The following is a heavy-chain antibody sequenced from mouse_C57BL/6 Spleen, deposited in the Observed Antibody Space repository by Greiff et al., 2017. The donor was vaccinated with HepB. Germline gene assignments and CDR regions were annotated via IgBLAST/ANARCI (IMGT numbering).Heavy chain of an antibody. D-gene: IGHD1-1*01. CDR2: IEPANGTT. J-gene: IGHJ1*03. V-gene: IGHV14-3*01. CDR3: ARTTVVADWYFDV. Sequence: VQLQQSVAELVRPGASVKLSCTASGFNIKNTYMHWVKQRPEQGLEWIGRIEPANGTTNYAPKFQGKATITADTSSNTAYLLRSSLKSEDTAIYYCARTTVVADWYFDVWGTGTTVTVSS. CDR1: GFNIKNTY.